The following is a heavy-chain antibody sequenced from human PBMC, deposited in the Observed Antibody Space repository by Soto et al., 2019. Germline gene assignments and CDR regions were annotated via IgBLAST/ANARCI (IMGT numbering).Heavy chain of an antibody. Sequence: SETLSLTCTVSGGSISSGGYYWSWIRQHPGKGLEWIGYIYYSGSTYYNPSLKSRVTISVDTSKNQFSLKLSSVTAADTAVYYCARGSVLWRQTKFDYWGQGTLVPVSS. CDR3: ARGSVLWRQTKFDY. J-gene: IGHJ4*02. D-gene: IGHD3-10*01. CDR2: IYYSGST. V-gene: IGHV4-31*03. CDR1: GGSISSGGYY.